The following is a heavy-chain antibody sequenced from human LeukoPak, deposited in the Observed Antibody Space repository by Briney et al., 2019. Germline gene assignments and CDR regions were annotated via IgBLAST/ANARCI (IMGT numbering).Heavy chain of an antibody. V-gene: IGHV4-39*07. J-gene: IGHJ6*03. Sequence: SETLSLTCTVSGGSISSSSYYWGWIRQPPGKGLEWIGSIYYSGSTYYNPSLKSRVTISVDTSKNQFSLKLSSVTAADTAVYYCARSPHGSTVAGYYYYYMDVWGKGTTVTVSS. CDR3: ARSPHGSTVAGYYYYYMDV. CDR1: GGSISSSSYY. D-gene: IGHD6-19*01. CDR2: IYYSGST.